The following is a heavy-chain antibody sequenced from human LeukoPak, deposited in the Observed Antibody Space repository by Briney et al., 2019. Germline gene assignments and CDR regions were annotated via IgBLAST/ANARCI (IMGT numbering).Heavy chain of an antibody. CDR3: AKGLGSGSYYKIDY. Sequence: GGSLRLSCAASGFTFSSYAMSWVRQAPGKGLEWVAAISGSGGSTYYVDSVKGRFTISRDNSKNTLYLQMNSLRAEDTAVYYCAKGLGSGSYYKIDYWGQGTLVTVSS. CDR1: GFTFSSYA. D-gene: IGHD3-10*01. V-gene: IGHV3-23*01. CDR2: ISGSGGST. J-gene: IGHJ4*02.